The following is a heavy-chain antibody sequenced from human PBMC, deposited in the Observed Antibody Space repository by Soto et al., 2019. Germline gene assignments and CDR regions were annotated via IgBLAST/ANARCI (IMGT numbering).Heavy chain of an antibody. J-gene: IGHJ5*02. D-gene: IGHD2-15*01. Sequence: QVQLVQSGPEVKKPGASVRVSCKASGYSLRNYAFAWVRQAPGQGLEWMAWLSGYNGDTQYAPKFQGRVTLTTDTSTSTAYMDLRTLRSDDTAVYYCTRVDSPSATRVWFDPWGQGTLVTVSS. V-gene: IGHV1-18*01. CDR2: LSGYNGDT. CDR1: GYSLRNYA. CDR3: TRVDSPSATRVWFDP.